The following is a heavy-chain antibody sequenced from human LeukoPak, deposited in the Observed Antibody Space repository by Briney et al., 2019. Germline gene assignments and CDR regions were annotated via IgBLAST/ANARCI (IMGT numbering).Heavy chain of an antibody. Sequence: SETLSLTCAVYGGSFSGYYWSWIRQPPGKGLEWIGSIHYSGKVYYNPSFKSRVTTSVDTSTDQFSLRLSSATAADTAIYYCARQSGDQSSAWYFDAWGQGTLVTVSS. CDR2: IHYSGKV. D-gene: IGHD6-19*01. V-gene: IGHV4-34*01. J-gene: IGHJ4*02. CDR3: ARQSGDQSSAWYFDA. CDR1: GGSFSGYY.